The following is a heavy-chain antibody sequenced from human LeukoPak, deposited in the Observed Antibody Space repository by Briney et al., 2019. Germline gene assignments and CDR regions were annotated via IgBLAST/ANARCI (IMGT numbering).Heavy chain of an antibody. D-gene: IGHD1-26*01. V-gene: IGHV4-34*01. J-gene: IGHJ6*03. CDR1: GGSFSGYY. CDR2: INHSGST. CDR3: ARGGGIDYYYYYMDV. Sequence: SETLSLTCAAYGGSFSGYYWSWIRQPPGKGLEWIGEINHSGSTNYNPSLKSRVTISVDTSKNQFSLKLSSVTAADTAVYYCARGGGIDYYYYYMDVWGKGTTVTVSS.